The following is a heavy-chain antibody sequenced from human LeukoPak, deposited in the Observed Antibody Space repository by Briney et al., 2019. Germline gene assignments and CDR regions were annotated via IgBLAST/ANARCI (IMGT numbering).Heavy chain of an antibody. V-gene: IGHV4-4*08. Sequence: SETLSLTCAVYGGSFSGYYWSWVRQPPGKGLEWIGRIYTSGSTNYNPSLKSRVTISVDTSKNQFSLKLSSVTAADTAVYYCARGRIAAAGTGWFDPWGQGTLVTVSS. CDR3: ARGRIAAAGTGWFDP. CDR2: IYTSGST. D-gene: IGHD6-13*01. CDR1: GGSFSGYY. J-gene: IGHJ5*02.